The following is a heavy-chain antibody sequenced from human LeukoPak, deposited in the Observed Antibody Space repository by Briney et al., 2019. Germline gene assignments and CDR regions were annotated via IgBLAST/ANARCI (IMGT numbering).Heavy chain of an antibody. CDR1: GGSISSYY. J-gene: IGHJ4*02. Sequence: SETLSLTCTVSGGSISSYYWSWIRQPPGKGVEWIAYISDIGSINYNPSLKSRVTISLDTSKNQFSLKLSSVTAADTAVYYCAGHHPRNTVDFWGQGTLVTVSS. CDR2: ISDIGSI. V-gene: IGHV4-59*08. CDR3: AGHHPRNTVDF. D-gene: IGHD2/OR15-2a*01.